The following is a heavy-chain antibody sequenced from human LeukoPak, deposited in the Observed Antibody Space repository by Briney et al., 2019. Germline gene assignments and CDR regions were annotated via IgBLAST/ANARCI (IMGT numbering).Heavy chain of an antibody. Sequence: ASVKVSCKASGYTFTSYGISWVRQAPGQGLEWMGWISAYNGNTNYAQKLQGRVTMTPDTSTSTAYMELRSLRSDDTAVYYCARESSGTPLLWFGGWESAFDIWGQGTMVTVSS. J-gene: IGHJ3*02. CDR2: ISAYNGNT. CDR1: GYTFTSYG. CDR3: ARESSGTPLLWFGGWESAFDI. V-gene: IGHV1-18*01. D-gene: IGHD3-10*01.